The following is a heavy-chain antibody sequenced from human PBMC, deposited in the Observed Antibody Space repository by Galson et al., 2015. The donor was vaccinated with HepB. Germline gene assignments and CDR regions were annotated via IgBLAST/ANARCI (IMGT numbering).Heavy chain of an antibody. D-gene: IGHD5-24*01. Sequence: SETLSLTCAVYGGSFSGYYWSWIRQPPGKGLEWIGEINHSGSTNYNPSLKSRVTISVDTSKNQFSLKLSSVTAADTAVYYCARTRRMATRGLDYYYGMDVWGQGTTVTVSS. CDR1: GGSFSGYY. CDR3: ARTRRMATRGLDYYYGMDV. V-gene: IGHV4-34*01. CDR2: INHSGST. J-gene: IGHJ6*02.